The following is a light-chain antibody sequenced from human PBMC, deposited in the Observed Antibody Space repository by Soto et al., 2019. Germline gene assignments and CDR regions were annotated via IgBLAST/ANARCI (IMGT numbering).Light chain of an antibody. CDR3: QSYASNLSGLV. Sequence: QSVLTQPPSVSGAPGQRVTISCTGSDSNIGARYHVHWYQQLPGKAPRLIIYGNSNRPSGVPDRFCGSKSGSSSSLAISGLQADDEATYYYQSYASNLSGLVYCEGTKLTVL. V-gene: IGLV1-40*01. CDR1: DSNIGARYH. CDR2: GNS. J-gene: IGLJ3*02.